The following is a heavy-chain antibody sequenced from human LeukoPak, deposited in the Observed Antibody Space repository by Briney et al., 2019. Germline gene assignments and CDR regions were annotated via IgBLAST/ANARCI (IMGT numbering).Heavy chain of an antibody. J-gene: IGHJ4*02. CDR2: ISGSGGST. V-gene: IGHV3-23*01. D-gene: IGHD6-19*01. CDR1: GFTFSSYA. CDR3: AKDTPTLYSSGWYTDYFDY. Sequence: PGGSLRLSCAASGFTFSSYAMSWVRQAPGKGLEWVSAISGSGGSTYYADSVKGRFTISRDNSKNTLHLQMNSLRAEDTAVYYCAKDTPTLYSSGWYTDYFDYWGQGTLVTVSS.